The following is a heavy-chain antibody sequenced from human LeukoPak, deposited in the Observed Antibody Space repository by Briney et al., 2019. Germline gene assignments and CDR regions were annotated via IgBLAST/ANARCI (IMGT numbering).Heavy chain of an antibody. Sequence: GESLKISCKGSGYSFTSYRIGWVRQMPGKGLEWMGIIYPGDSDTRYSPSFQGQVTISADKSISTAYLQWSSLKASDTAMYYCARLQYCSSTSCYPGAFDIWGQGTMVTVSS. V-gene: IGHV5-51*01. J-gene: IGHJ3*02. D-gene: IGHD2-2*01. CDR3: ARLQYCSSTSCYPGAFDI. CDR2: IYPGDSDT. CDR1: GYSFTSYR.